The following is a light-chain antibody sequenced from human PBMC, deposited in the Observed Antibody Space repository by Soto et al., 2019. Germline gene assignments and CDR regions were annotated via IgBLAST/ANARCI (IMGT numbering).Light chain of an antibody. J-gene: IGLJ1*01. CDR2: DVS. CDR1: SSDIGGYNY. Sequence: QSVLTQPASVSGSPGQSIAISCTGTSSDIGGYNYVSWYQQHPGKAPEVLIYDVSNRPSGVSNRFSGSKSGNTASLTISGLQAEDEADYYCSSYTSSSTYVFGSETKVTVL. CDR3: SSYTSSSTYV. V-gene: IGLV2-14*03.